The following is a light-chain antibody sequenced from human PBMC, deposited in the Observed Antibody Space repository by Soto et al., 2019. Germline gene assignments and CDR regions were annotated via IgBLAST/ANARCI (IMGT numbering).Light chain of an antibody. CDR1: QAISSF. J-gene: IGKJ4*01. CDR3: QQYYSYPLT. CDR2: AAS. V-gene: IGKV1-8*01. Sequence: AIRMTQSPSAFSASTGDRVTITCRASQAISSFLAWYQQKPGKAPKLLIYAASTLQSGVPSRFSGSRSGTDFTLPISCLQSEDFATYYCQQYYSYPLTFGGGTKVEIK.